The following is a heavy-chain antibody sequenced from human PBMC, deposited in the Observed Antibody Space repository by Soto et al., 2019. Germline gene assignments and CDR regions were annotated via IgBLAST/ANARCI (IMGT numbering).Heavy chain of an antibody. CDR3: ARDRRALYGSGSYYNHYYYGMDV. J-gene: IGHJ6*02. V-gene: IGHV1-3*01. D-gene: IGHD3-10*01. Sequence: ASVKVSCKASGYTFTSYAMHWVRQAPGQRLEWMGWINAGNGNTKYSQKFQGRVTITRDTSASTAYMELSSLRSEDTAVYYCARDRRALYGSGSYYNHYYYGMDVWGQGTTVTVSS. CDR1: GYTFTSYA. CDR2: INAGNGNT.